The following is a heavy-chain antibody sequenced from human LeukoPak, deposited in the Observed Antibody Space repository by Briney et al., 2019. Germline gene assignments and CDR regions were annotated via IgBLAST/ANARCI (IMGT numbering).Heavy chain of an antibody. Sequence: SETLSLTCTVSGYSISSGYYWAWIRHPPGKGREWIGSIYHSGSTYYNPSLKSRVTISVDTSKNQFSLKLSSVTAADTAVYYCARSDAGNIDYWGQGTLVTVSS. CDR2: IYHSGST. CDR3: ARSDAGNIDY. V-gene: IGHV4-38-2*02. CDR1: GYSISSGYY. J-gene: IGHJ4*02.